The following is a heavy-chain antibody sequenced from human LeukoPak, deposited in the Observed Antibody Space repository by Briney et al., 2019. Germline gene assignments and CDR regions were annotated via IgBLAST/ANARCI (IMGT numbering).Heavy chain of an antibody. V-gene: IGHV4-34*01. CDR3: ARGGGQWLVLDY. CDR1: GGSFSGYY. J-gene: IGHJ4*02. CDR2: INHSGST. Sequence: PSETLSLTCAVYGGSFSGYYWSWIRQPPGKGLEWIGEINHSGSTNYNPSLKSRVTISVDTSKNQFSLKLSSVTAADTAVYYCARGGGQWLVLDYWGQGTLVTVSS. D-gene: IGHD6-19*01.